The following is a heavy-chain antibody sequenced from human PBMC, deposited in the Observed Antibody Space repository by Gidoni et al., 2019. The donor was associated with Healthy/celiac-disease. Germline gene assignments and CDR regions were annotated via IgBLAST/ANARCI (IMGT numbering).Heavy chain of an antibody. CDR3: TTALRGAFDI. CDR1: GFTFSNAW. D-gene: IGHD4-17*01. CDR2: SKSKTDGGTT. Sequence: AASGFTFSNAWMSWVRQAPGKGLEWVGRSKSKTDGGTTDYAAPVKGRFTISRDDSKNTLYLQMNSLKTEDTAVYYCTTALRGAFDIWGQGTMVTVSS. J-gene: IGHJ3*02. V-gene: IGHV3-15*01.